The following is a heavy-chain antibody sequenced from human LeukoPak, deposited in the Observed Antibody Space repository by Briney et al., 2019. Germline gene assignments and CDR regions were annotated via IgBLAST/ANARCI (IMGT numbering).Heavy chain of an antibody. J-gene: IGHJ6*02. CDR3: ARDHRPDYYGSGDGNYYYGMDV. D-gene: IGHD3-10*01. CDR2: INPNSGGT. V-gene: IGHV1-2*02. CDR1: GYTFTGYY. Sequence: ASVKVPCKASGYTFTGYYMHWVRQAPGQGLEWMGWINPNSGGTNYAQKFQGRVTMTRDTSISTAYMELSRLRSDDTAVYYCARDHRPDYYGSGDGNYYYGMDVWGQGTTVTVSS.